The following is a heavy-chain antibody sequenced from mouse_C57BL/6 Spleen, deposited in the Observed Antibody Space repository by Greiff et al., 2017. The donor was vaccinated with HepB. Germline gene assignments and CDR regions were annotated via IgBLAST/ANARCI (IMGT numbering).Heavy chain of an antibody. Sequence: QVQLQQPGAELVRPGSSVKLSCKASGYTFTSYWMHWVKQRPIQGLEWIGNIDPSDSETHYNQKFKDKATLTVDKSSSTAYMQLSSLTSEDSAVYNCARSDYDRRYYFDYWGQGTTLTVSS. D-gene: IGHD2-4*01. CDR2: IDPSDSET. V-gene: IGHV1-52*01. CDR3: ARSDYDRRYYFDY. CDR1: GYTFTSYW. J-gene: IGHJ2*01.